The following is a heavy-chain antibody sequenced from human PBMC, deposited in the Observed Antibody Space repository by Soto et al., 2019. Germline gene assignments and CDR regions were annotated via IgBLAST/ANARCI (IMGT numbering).Heavy chain of an antibody. Sequence: EVQLVESGGGLVKPGGSLRLSCAASGFTFSGHTINWVRQAPGKGLEWVSSVSSTSSHINYADSVKARFTVSRDNAEKSLYLQMNSLRAEDTAIYYCARCMGYDGSGYAFFDSWGQGTLVTVSS. J-gene: IGHJ4*02. CDR2: VSSTSSHI. D-gene: IGHD3-10*01. CDR3: ARCMGYDGSGYAFFDS. V-gene: IGHV3-21*01. CDR1: GFTFSGHT.